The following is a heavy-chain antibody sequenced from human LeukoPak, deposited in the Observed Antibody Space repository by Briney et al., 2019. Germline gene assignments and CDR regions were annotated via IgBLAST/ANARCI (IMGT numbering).Heavy chain of an antibody. Sequence: PGGSLRLSCAVSGFTFSSYAMSWVRHAPGKGLEWVSAISGSGGSTYYADSVKGRFTISRDNSKNTLYLQMNSLRAEHTAVYYCAKKGSGWYGPSGRIGYWGQGTLVTVSS. V-gene: IGHV3-23*01. D-gene: IGHD6-19*01. J-gene: IGHJ4*02. CDR3: AKKGSGWYGPSGRIGY. CDR2: ISGSGGST. CDR1: GFTFSSYA.